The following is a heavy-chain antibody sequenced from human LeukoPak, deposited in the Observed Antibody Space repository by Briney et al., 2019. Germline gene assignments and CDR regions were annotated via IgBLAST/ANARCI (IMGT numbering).Heavy chain of an antibody. CDR2: ISYDGSNK. CDR3: AREVRDILTGYYFDY. Sequence: PGGSLRLSCAASRFTFSSYAMHWVRQAPGKGLEWVAVISYDGSNKYYADSVKGRFTISRDNSKNTLYLQMNSLRAEDTAVYYCAREVRDILTGYYFDYWGQGTLVTVSS. J-gene: IGHJ4*02. D-gene: IGHD3-9*01. CDR1: RFTFSSYA. V-gene: IGHV3-30*04.